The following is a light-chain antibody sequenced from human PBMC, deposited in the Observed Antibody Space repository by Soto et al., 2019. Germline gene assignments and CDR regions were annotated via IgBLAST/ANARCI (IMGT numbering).Light chain of an antibody. V-gene: IGKV1-5*02. CDR3: QQYNSYSPAT. CDR1: QSIRRW. CDR2: DAS. J-gene: IGKJ1*01. Sequence: DLQMTQSPSMLSTSVGDRVTIVCRASQSIRRWLAWYQQKPGKAPKLLIFDASTLESGVPSRFCGRGSETEFTLTISSLQPDDFATYYCQQYNSYSPATFGQGTKVDIK.